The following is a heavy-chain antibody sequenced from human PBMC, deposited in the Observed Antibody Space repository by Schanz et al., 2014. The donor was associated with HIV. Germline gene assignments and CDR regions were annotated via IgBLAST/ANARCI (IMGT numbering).Heavy chain of an antibody. V-gene: IGHV4-34*01. CDR1: GGSISSGDYY. J-gene: IGHJ6*02. CDR2: INHSGST. D-gene: IGHD2-2*01. CDR3: ARDPLLYCSSTNCLGMDV. Sequence: QVRLQQWGAGLLKPSQTLSLTCTVSGGSISSGDYYWSWIRQPPGKGLEWIGEINHSGSTNYNPSLKSRVTMSVDTSKNQFSLKLSSVTAADTALYFCARDPLLYCSSTNCLGMDVWGQGTTVIVSS.